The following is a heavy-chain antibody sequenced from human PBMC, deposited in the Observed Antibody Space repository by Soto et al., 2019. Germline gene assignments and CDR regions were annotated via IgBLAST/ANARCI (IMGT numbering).Heavy chain of an antibody. V-gene: IGHV1-18*01. CDR1: GYTFTSYG. J-gene: IGHJ5*02. CDR2: ISAYNGNT. CDR3: ARVRPGIAAAGNNWFDP. Sequence: ASVKVSCKASGYTFTSYGISWVRQAPRQGLEWMGWISAYNGNTNYAQKLQGRVTMTTDTSTSTAYMELRSLRSDDTAVYYCARVRPGIAAAGNNWFDPWGQGTLVTVSS. D-gene: IGHD6-13*01.